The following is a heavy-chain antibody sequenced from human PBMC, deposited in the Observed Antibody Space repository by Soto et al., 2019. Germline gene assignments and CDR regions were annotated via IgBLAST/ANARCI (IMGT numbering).Heavy chain of an antibody. V-gene: IGHV3-48*01. J-gene: IGHJ5*02. Sequence: GGPMRLSCAASGFTFSSYSMNWVRKAQGKGLEWVSYISSSSSTIYYADSVKGRFTISRDNAKNSLYLQMNSLRAEDTAVYYCARHPERIAEIGWFDPWGQGTLVTVSS. CDR3: ARHPERIAEIGWFDP. CDR1: GFTFSSYS. CDR2: ISSSSSTI. D-gene: IGHD6-13*01.